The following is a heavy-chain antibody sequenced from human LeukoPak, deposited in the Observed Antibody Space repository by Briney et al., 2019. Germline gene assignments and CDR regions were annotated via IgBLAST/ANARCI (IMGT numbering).Heavy chain of an antibody. CDR1: GGSFSGYY. CDR3: ARVHSGGRAIGY. V-gene: IGHV4-34*01. J-gene: IGHJ4*02. D-gene: IGHD2-15*01. Sequence: PLETLSLTCAVYGGSFSGYYWSWIRQPPGKGLEWIGEINHSGSTNYNPSLKSRVTISVDTSKNQFSLKLSSVTAADTAVYYCARVHSGGRAIGYWGQGALVTVSS. CDR2: INHSGST.